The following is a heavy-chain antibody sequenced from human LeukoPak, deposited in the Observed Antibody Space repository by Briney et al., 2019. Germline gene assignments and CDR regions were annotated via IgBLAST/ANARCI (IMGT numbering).Heavy chain of an antibody. D-gene: IGHD4-17*01. CDR3: AKRGPVTTPYYYYFYMDV. CDR2: ISGHGDTT. J-gene: IGHJ6*03. V-gene: IGHV3-23*01. CDR1: GFTFSSYA. Sequence: GGSLRLSCAASGFTFSSYAMSWVRQAPWKRLEWVSSISGHGDTTHYADSVKGRFTISRDSSENTLSLQMNSLRVEDTAIYYCAKRGPVTTPYYYYFYMDVWGKGTTVTVSS.